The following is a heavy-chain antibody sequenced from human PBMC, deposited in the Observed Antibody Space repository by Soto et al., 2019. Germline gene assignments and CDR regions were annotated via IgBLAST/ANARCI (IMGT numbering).Heavy chain of an antibody. V-gene: IGHV3-7*04. J-gene: IGHJ4*02. CDR2: IKGDGSET. CDR3: ATDFVVVVGANELSDY. CDR1: VFTFSNDC. Sequence: GGSLRPSSVASVFTFSNDCTSWVRKATGRGPEWVANIKGDGSETYYPDSVMGRFTISRDNAQNSLYLQMHSLRVEDTAVYDMATDFVVVVGANELSDYWGLGTRVTVS. D-gene: IGHD2-15*01.